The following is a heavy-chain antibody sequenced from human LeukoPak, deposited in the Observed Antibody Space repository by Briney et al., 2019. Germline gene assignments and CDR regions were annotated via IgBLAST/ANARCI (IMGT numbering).Heavy chain of an antibody. CDR1: GFTFSDYN. CDR3: AREGHYSYGPDY. V-gene: IGHV3-11*04. Sequence: GGSLRLSCAASGFTFSDYNMRWIRQAPGKGLEWVSSISRSGSTKYYADSVKGRFTISRDNAKNSVYLQMNSLRAEDRAVYYCAREGHYSYGPDYWGQGTLVTVSS. J-gene: IGHJ4*02. D-gene: IGHD5-18*01. CDR2: ISRSGSTK.